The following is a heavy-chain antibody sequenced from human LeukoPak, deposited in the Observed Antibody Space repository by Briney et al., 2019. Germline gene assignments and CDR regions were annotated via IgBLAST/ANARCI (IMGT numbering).Heavy chain of an antibody. CDR2: IYYSGST. J-gene: IGHJ4*02. CDR3: ARSLTKRYYFDY. V-gene: IGHV4-39*07. CDR1: GGSISSSSYY. Sequence: SETLSLTCTVSGGSISSSSYYWGWIRQPPGKGLEWIGSIYYSGSTYYNPSLKSRVTISVDTSKNQFSLKLSSVTAADTAVYYCARSLTKRYYFDYWGQGTLVTVSS.